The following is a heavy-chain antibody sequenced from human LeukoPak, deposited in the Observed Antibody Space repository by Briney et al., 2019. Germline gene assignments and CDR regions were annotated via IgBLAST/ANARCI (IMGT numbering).Heavy chain of an antibody. V-gene: IGHV4-59*01. CDR1: GGSISSYY. Sequence: SETLSLTCTVSGGSISSYYWSWIRQPPGKGPEWIGYIYYSGSTNYNPSLKSRVTISVDTSKNQFSLKLSSVTAADTAVYYCARDDSSGSLAFDIWGQGTMVTVSS. CDR2: IYYSGST. CDR3: ARDDSSGSLAFDI. J-gene: IGHJ3*02. D-gene: IGHD3-22*01.